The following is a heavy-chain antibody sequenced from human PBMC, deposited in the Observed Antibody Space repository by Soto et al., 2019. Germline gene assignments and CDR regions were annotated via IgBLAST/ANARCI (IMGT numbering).Heavy chain of an antibody. J-gene: IGHJ4*02. CDR1: GGTFSSYA. Sequence: QVQLVQSGAEVKKPGSSVKVSCQASGGTFSSYAISWVRQAPGQGLEWMGGIIPIFGTANDAQKFKGRVTITADESTSTAYMALSSLRSEDTAVYSCAGGAPKEQLGNFDYWGQGTLVTGSS. CDR3: AGGAPKEQLGNFDY. V-gene: IGHV1-69*01. D-gene: IGHD6-13*01. CDR2: IIPIFGTA.